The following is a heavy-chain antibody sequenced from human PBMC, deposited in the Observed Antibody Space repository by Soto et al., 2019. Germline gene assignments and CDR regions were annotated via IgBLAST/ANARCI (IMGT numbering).Heavy chain of an antibody. CDR3: ARARLQGIVTAVGPRDNCLDP. CDR2: ISPYTGNT. J-gene: IGHJ5*02. CDR1: GYSFINYG. V-gene: IGHV1-18*01. D-gene: IGHD1-26*01. Sequence: ASVKVSCKASGYSFINYGISWVRQAPGQGPEWMGWISPYTGNTDYAPRLLGRVTMTTDTSTSTSYLELRSLTSDDTAVYYCARARLQGIVTAVGPRDNCLDPWGQGTRVTVSS.